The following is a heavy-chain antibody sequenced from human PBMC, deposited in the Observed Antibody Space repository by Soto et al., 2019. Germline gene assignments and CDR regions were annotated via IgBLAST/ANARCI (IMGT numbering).Heavy chain of an antibody. Sequence: QVQLVQSGAEVKKPGASVKVSCKASGYTFTDYYMHWVRQAPGQRLEWMGWINPNSGTTNYAQKFQRWVTMTRDTSITTVYMAVSRLRSDDTAVYYCARVPRGVYYGMDVWGQGTTVTVSS. CDR2: INPNSGTT. V-gene: IGHV1-2*04. CDR3: ARVPRGVYYGMDV. D-gene: IGHD3-10*01. J-gene: IGHJ6*02. CDR1: GYTFTDYY.